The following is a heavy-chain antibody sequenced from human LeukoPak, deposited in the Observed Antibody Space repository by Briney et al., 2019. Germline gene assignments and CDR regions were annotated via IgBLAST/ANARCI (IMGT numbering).Heavy chain of an antibody. V-gene: IGHV1-3*03. J-gene: IGHJ5*02. CDR3: ARSAGTTPWWFDP. CDR1: GYTFTSYA. D-gene: IGHD1-7*01. CDR2: INAGNGNT. Sequence: ASVKVSCTASGYTFTSYAMHWVRQAPGQRLEWMGWINAGNGNTKYSQEFQGRVTITRDTSASTAYMELSSLRSEDMAVYYCARSAGTTPWWFDPWGQGTLVTVSS.